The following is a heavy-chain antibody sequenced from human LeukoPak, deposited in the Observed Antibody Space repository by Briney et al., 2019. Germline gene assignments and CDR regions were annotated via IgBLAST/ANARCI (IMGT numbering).Heavy chain of an antibody. D-gene: IGHD1-1*01. V-gene: IGHV3-11*06. Sequence: PGRSLRLSCAASGFTFSDYYMSWIRQAPGKGLEWVSYISSSSSYTNYADSVKGRFTISRDNAKNSLYLQMNSLRAEDTAVYYCARGRTGTPFDYWGQGTLVTVSS. CDR1: GFTFSDYY. CDR3: ARGRTGTPFDY. CDR2: ISSSSSYT. J-gene: IGHJ4*02.